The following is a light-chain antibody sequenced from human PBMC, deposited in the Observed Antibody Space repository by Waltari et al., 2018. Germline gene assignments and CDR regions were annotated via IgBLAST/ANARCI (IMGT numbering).Light chain of an antibody. CDR1: RFNIGDFS. CDR3: ATWDDNLNGVV. V-gene: IGLV1-44*01. Sequence: QSVLTQPSSASGTPGQRVTISWLGRRFNIGDFSVNRYQHLPGLAPKLLIYSDYQRPSGVPDRFSGSKSGTSASLAISGLQSDDEADYYCATWDDNLNGVVFGGGTKLTVL. CDR2: SDY. J-gene: IGLJ2*01.